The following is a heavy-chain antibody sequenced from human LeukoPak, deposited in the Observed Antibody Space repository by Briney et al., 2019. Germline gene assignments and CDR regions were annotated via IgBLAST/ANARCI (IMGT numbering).Heavy chain of an antibody. Sequence: SETLSLTCTVSGGSISSYYWIWIRQPAGKGLEWIVRIYTSGSTNYNPSLKSRVTMSVDTSNNQFSLKLSSVTSADTAGYYCAGDRLMVYAGPWFDPWGQGTLVPVSS. CDR3: AGDRLMVYAGPWFDP. J-gene: IGHJ5*02. CDR2: IYTSGST. D-gene: IGHD2-8*01. V-gene: IGHV4-4*07. CDR1: GGSISSYY.